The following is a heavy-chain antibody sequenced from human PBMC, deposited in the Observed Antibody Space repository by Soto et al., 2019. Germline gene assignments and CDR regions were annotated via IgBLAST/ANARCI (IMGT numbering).Heavy chain of an antibody. CDR2: INAVNGNT. D-gene: IGHD6-19*01. J-gene: IGHJ4*02. Sequence: QVQLVQSGAEVKKPGASVKVSCKASGYTFTSYAIHWVRQAPGQRLEWMGWINAVNGNTKYAQKFQDRVTITRDTSASTAHMVLSSLRSEDTAVYFCARVLGGWPDYWGQGTLVTVSS. CDR3: ARVLGGWPDY. V-gene: IGHV1-3*01. CDR1: GYTFTSYA.